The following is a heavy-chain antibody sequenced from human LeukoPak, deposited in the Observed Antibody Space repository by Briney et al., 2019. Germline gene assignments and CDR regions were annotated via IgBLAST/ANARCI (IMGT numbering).Heavy chain of an antibody. Sequence: PSETLSLTCTVSGVSISRRSYYWGWLRQSPGKGREWIGSIHYSGTTYYNPSLKSRVTISVDTSKNQFSLKLSSVTAADTAVYYCARRGYYDSSGSFDYWGQGTLVTVSS. CDR1: GVSISRRSYY. CDR2: IHYSGTT. D-gene: IGHD3-22*01. V-gene: IGHV4-39*01. J-gene: IGHJ4*02. CDR3: ARRGYYDSSGSFDY.